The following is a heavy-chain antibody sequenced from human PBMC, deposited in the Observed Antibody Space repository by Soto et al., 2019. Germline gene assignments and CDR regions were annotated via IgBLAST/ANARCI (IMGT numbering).Heavy chain of an antibody. CDR2: INHSGST. V-gene: IGHV4-34*01. Sequence: SETLSLTCAVYGGSFSGYYWSWIRQPPGKGLEWIGEINHSGSTNYNPSLKSRVTISVDTSKNQFSLKLSSVTAADTAVYYCARGFPLPIAAAPVPAWFDPWGQGTLVTVSS. J-gene: IGHJ5*02. CDR3: ARGFPLPIAAAPVPAWFDP. D-gene: IGHD6-13*01. CDR1: GGSFSGYY.